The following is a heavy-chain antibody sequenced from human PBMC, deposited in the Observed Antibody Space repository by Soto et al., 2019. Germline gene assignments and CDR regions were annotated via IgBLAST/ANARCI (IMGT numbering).Heavy chain of an antibody. V-gene: IGHV3-23*01. D-gene: IGHD6-25*01. CDR1: GFIFNSYA. J-gene: IGHJ4*02. CDR2: ISAGGGSI. Sequence: EVQLLESGGGLVQPGESLRLSCAASGFIFNSYAMSWVRQAPGKGLEWVSRISAGGGSIYYADSVKGRFTISRDNSRNTLYLQMNSLRAEDTAVYYCAKVATGSWGQGTLVTVSS. CDR3: AKVATGS.